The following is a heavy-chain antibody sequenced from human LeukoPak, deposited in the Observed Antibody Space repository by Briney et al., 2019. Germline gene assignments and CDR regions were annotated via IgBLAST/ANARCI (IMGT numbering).Heavy chain of an antibody. J-gene: IGHJ3*02. CDR2: IIPIFGTA. CDR3: ARGETSRVVITAAFDI. V-gene: IGHV1-69*13. Sequence: SVKVSCKASGGTFSSYAISWVRQAPGQGLEWTGGIIPIFGTANYAQKFQGRVTITADESTSTAYMELSSLRSEDTAVYYCARGETSRVVITAAFDIWGQGAMVTVSS. D-gene: IGHD3-22*01. CDR1: GGTFSSYA.